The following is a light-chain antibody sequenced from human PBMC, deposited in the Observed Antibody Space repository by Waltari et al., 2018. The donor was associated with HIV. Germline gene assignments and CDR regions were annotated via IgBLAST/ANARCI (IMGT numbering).Light chain of an antibody. J-gene: IGLJ2*01. CDR2: GKN. V-gene: IGLV1-40*01. CDR1: SSHIGARSD. CDR3: QSYDNSLGGSI. Sequence: SVLPHPPPVSGSPGQRVTISCTRLSSHIGARSDVPWYPQLPVTAPKVLIHGKNSRPSGVPDRFSGSKSGTSASLAITGVQAEEEADYYCQSYDNSLGGSIFGGGTTLTVL.